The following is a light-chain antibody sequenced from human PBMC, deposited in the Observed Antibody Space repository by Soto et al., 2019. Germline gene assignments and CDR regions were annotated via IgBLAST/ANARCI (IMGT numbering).Light chain of an antibody. J-gene: IGKJ4*01. CDR3: QQAYSHPLT. Sequence: IPLAQSPSSLFASVGARLTITCRASQGISSYLAWYQQKPGKAPKLLIYAASTLQSGVPSRFSGSGSGTDFTLTISNLQPEDFATYYCQQAYSHPLTFGGGTQVEIK. CDR1: QGISSY. CDR2: AAS. V-gene: IGKV1-9*01.